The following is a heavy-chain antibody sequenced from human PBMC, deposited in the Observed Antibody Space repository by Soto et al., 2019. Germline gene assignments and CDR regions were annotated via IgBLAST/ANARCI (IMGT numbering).Heavy chain of an antibody. V-gene: IGHV3-23*01. J-gene: IGHJ5*02. CDR2: IRGTGLNT. CDR3: AKRASPANIDNWFDP. CDR1: VFVFKNFA. Sequence: GSLRLYGVGSVFVFKNFAINWVRQPPGKGLEWVSVIRGTGLNTYYAASVKGRFNISRDNSKNTVYLQMDSLKVEDTAVYYCAKRASPANIDNWFDPWGPGTQVTVSS.